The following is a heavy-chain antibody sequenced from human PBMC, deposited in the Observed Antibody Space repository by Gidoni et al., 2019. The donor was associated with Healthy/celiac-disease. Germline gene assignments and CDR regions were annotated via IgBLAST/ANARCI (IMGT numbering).Heavy chain of an antibody. CDR2: ISAYNGNT. V-gene: IGHV1-18*01. Sequence: QVQLVQSGAEVKKPGASVQVSCKASGYTFTSYGLSWVRQAPGQGLEWMGWISAYNGNTNYAQKLQGRVTMTTDTSTSTAHMELRSLRSDDTAVYYCARDQTKYCSGGSCYGGSVDYWGQGTLVTVSS. CDR3: ARDQTKYCSGGSCYGGSVDY. D-gene: IGHD2-15*01. CDR1: GYTFTSYG. J-gene: IGHJ4*02.